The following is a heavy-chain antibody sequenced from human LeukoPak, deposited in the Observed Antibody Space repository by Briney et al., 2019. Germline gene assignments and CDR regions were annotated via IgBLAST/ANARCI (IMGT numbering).Heavy chain of an antibody. D-gene: IGHD3-22*01. CDR1: GFTFSSYS. Sequence: GGSLRLSCAASGFTFSSYSMNWVRQAPGKGLEWVSSISSGSSYIYYADSVKGRFTISRDNAKNSLYLQMNSLRAEDTAVYYCASAGYYYDSSGYYAYFDYWGQGTLVTVSS. J-gene: IGHJ4*02. CDR3: ASAGYYYDSSGYYAYFDY. CDR2: ISSGSSYI. V-gene: IGHV3-21*01.